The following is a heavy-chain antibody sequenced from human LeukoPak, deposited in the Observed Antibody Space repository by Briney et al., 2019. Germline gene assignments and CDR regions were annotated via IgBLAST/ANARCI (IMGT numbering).Heavy chain of an antibody. CDR2: ISGSGGST. J-gene: IGHJ4*02. CDR1: GFTFSSYA. V-gene: IGHV3-23*01. CDR3: AKSLFDGDYFDY. D-gene: IGHD3-10*02. Sequence: PGGSLRLSCAASGFTFSSYAMSWVRQAPGKGLEWVSAISGSGGSTYYADFVKGRFTISRDNSKNTLYLQMNSLRAEDTAVYYCAKSLFDGDYFDYWGQGTLVTVSS.